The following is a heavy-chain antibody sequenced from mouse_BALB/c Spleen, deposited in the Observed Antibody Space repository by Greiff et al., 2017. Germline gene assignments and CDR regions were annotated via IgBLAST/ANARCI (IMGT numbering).Heavy chain of an antibody. D-gene: IGHD2-4*01. CDR1: GFTFSSFG. Sequence: EVQGVESGGGLVQPGGSRKLSCAASGFTFSSFGMHWVRQAPEKGLEWVAYISSGSSTIYYADTVKGRFTISRDNPKNTLFLQMTSLRSEDTAMYYCARSTMITYAMDYWGQGTSVTVSS. J-gene: IGHJ4*01. V-gene: IGHV5-17*02. CDR3: ARSTMITYAMDY. CDR2: ISSGSSTI.